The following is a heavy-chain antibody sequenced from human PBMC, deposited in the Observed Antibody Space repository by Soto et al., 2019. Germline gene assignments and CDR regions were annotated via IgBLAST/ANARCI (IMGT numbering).Heavy chain of an antibody. CDR1: GYTFTKYG. V-gene: IGHV1-18*04. CDR3: SRARYCTSPSCYNHYYYGMDI. Sequence: QEQLVQSGGEVKKPGASVRVSCKASGYTFTKYGITWVRQAPGQGLEWMGWIGVYNGKTNYARKIEGRAIMTTDTSASTPYMELRRLRSDDTAVYYCSRARYCTSPSCYNHYYYGMDIWGQGTTVSVSS. J-gene: IGHJ6*02. D-gene: IGHD2-2*02. CDR2: IGVYNGKT.